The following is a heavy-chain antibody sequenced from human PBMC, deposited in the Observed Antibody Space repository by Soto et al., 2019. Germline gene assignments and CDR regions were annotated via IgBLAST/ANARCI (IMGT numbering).Heavy chain of an antibody. J-gene: IGHJ4*02. CDR1: GFTFSSYA. V-gene: IGHV3-23*01. CDR3: AKAPNYYDSSGPDY. Sequence: SLRLSCAASGFTFSSYARSWVRQAPGKGLEWVSAISGSGGSTYYADSVKGRFTISRDNSKNTLYLQMNSLRAEDTAVYYCAKAPNYYDSSGPDYWGQGTLVTVSS. CDR2: ISGSGGST. D-gene: IGHD3-22*01.